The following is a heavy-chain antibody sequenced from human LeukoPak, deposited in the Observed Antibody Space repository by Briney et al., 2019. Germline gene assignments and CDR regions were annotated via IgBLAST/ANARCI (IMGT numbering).Heavy chain of an antibody. CDR3: TRDRTTITLFEL. CDR1: GFSISSYW. Sequence: PGGSLRLSCAASGFSISSYWMHWVRQVPGKGLVWVSRISPDGSTTGYADSVKGRFTAPRDNARNTLYLQINSLRAEDSAVYYCTRDRTTITLFELWGQGTLVTVSS. D-gene: IGHD4-11*01. CDR2: ISPDGSTT. J-gene: IGHJ4*02. V-gene: IGHV3-74*01.